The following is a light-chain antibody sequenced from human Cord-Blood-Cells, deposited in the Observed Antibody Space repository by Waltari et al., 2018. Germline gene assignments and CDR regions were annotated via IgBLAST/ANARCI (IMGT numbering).Light chain of an antibody. CDR3: AAWDDSLNGPV. CDR2: SNN. J-gene: IGLJ3*02. CDR1: SSNIGSNT. V-gene: IGLV1-44*01. Sequence: QSVLTQPPSASGTPGQRVTISCSGSSSNIGSNTVNWYQQLPGTAPKLLIYSNNQRPSGVPDRFSCSKSGTSASLAISGLQSEDEADYYGAAWDDSLNGPVFGGGTKLTVL.